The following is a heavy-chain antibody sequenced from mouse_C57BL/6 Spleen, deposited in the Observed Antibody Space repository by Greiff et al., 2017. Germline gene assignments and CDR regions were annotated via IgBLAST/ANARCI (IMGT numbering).Heavy chain of an antibody. CDR2: IYPGDGDT. CDR1: GYAFSSYW. V-gene: IGHV1-80*01. J-gene: IGHJ4*01. CDR3: ARNGYDYYAMDY. D-gene: IGHD2-2*01. Sequence: QVQLQQSGAELVKPGASVKISCKASGYAFSSYWMNWVKQRPGKGLEWIGQIYPGDGDTNYNGTFKGKATLTADKSSSTAYMQLSSLTSEDSAVYFCARNGYDYYAMDYWGQGTSVTVSS.